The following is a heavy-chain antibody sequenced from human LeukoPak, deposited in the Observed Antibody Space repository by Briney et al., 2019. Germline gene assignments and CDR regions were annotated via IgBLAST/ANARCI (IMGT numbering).Heavy chain of an antibody. J-gene: IGHJ4*02. D-gene: IGHD6-13*01. CDR3: ARQEAGTFDY. Sequence: GESLKISCKGSGYKFTSYWIGWVRQMPGKGLEWMGIIYPGDSDTRYSPSFQGQVTTSADKSITTAYLQWSSLKAPDTAMYYCARQEAGTFDYWGQGTLVTVSS. CDR2: IYPGDSDT. CDR1: GYKFTSYW. V-gene: IGHV5-51*01.